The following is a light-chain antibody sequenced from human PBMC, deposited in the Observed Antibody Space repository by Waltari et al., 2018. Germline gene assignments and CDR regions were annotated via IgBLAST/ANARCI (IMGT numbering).Light chain of an antibody. Sequence: QSALTQPASVSESPGQSITISCTGTRSDVGGYNYVSWYQQHPGKAPKLMIYDGSKRPSGVSNRFSGSKSGNTASLTISGLQAEDEADYYCSSYTSSSPVVFGGGTKLTVL. V-gene: IGLV2-14*01. J-gene: IGLJ2*01. CDR3: SSYTSSSPVV. CDR1: RSDVGGYNY. CDR2: DGS.